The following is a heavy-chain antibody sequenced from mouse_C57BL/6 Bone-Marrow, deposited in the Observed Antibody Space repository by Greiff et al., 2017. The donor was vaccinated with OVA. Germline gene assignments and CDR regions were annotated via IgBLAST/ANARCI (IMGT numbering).Heavy chain of an antibody. CDR1: GYSFTDYN. V-gene: IGHV1-39*01. Sequence: LVESGPELVKPGASVKISCKASGYSFTDYNMNWVKQSNGKSLEWIGVINPNYGTTIYNQKFKGKATLTVDQSSSTAYMQLNSLTSEDSAVYYCAFYYGSSYRYFDVWGTGTTVTVSS. J-gene: IGHJ1*03. D-gene: IGHD1-1*01. CDR2: INPNYGTT. CDR3: AFYYGSSYRYFDV.